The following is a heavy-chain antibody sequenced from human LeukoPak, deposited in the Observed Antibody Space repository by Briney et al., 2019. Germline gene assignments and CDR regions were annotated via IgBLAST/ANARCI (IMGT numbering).Heavy chain of an antibody. D-gene: IGHD3-3*01. CDR1: GGSFSGYS. CDR3: ASGTSTYYELYF. V-gene: IGHV4-34*12. J-gene: IGHJ4*02. Sequence: SETLSLTCAVYGGSFSGYSWSWIRQPPGKGLEWIGSFFYSGSTYYNPSLKSRLTMSVDTSNNQFSLKLMSVTAADTAVYYCASGTSTYYELYFWGQGTLVTVSS. CDR2: FFYSGST.